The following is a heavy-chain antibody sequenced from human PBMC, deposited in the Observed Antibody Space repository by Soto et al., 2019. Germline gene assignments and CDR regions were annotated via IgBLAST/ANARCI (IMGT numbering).Heavy chain of an antibody. CDR2: INGYNGNT. Sequence: QVQLVQSGAEVKKPGASVKVSCKASGYTFTSYGISWVRQAPGQGLEWMGWINGYNGNTNLAQKLQGRVTMRTDTSTCAAYMELSSLSSDDSAVYYCERMEDVPYYYYGMDVWGQGTTVTVSS. D-gene: IGHD3-3*01. V-gene: IGHV1-18*01. J-gene: IGHJ6*02. CDR1: GYTFTSYG. CDR3: ERMEDVPYYYYGMDV.